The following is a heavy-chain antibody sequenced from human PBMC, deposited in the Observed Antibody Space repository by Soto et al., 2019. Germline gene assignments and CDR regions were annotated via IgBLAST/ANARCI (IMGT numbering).Heavy chain of an antibody. J-gene: IGHJ4*02. V-gene: IGHV1-18*01. CDR3: ARDIAVAMAAK. CDR2: ISAYNGNT. Sequence: QVQLVQSGAEVKKPGASVKVSCKASGYTVTSYGISWVRQSPGQGLEWMGWISAYNGNTKYAQKLQGTVTMTTDTSTSAFYMELRRLTSEDTAASLCARDIAVAMAAKGGQGTLVTV. D-gene: IGHD6-19*01. CDR1: GYTVTSYG.